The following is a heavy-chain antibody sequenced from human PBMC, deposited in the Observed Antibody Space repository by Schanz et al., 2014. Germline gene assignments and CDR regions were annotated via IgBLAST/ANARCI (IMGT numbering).Heavy chain of an antibody. CDR1: GFTFSTHA. J-gene: IGHJ4*02. V-gene: IGHV3-33*08. D-gene: IGHD3-3*01. CDR3: VRDSFFAFDY. CDR2: IWYDGSNK. Sequence: VQLVASGGGLVQPGGSLRLSCAASGFTFSTHAMHWVRQAPGKGLEWVAVIWYDGSNKYYADSVKGRFTISRDNSKNTLFLQMNSLRAEDTAVYYCVRDSFFAFDYWGQGTLVTVSS.